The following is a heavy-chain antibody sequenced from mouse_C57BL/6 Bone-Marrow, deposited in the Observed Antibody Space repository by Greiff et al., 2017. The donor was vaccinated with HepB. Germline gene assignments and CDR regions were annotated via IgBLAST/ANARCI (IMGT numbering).Heavy chain of an antibody. CDR2: IYPGDGDT. CDR3: ARRHYGSSRYWYFDV. Sequence: VMLVESGPELVKPGASVKISCKASGYAFSSSWMNWVKQRPGKGLEWIGRIYPGDGDTNYNGKFKGKATLTADKSSSTAYMQLSSLTSEDSAVYFCARRHYGSSRYWYFDVWGTGTTVTVSS. J-gene: IGHJ1*03. CDR1: GYAFSSSW. D-gene: IGHD1-1*01. V-gene: IGHV1-82*01.